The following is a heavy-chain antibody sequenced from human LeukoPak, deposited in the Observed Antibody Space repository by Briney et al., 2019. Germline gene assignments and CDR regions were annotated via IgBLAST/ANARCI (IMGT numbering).Heavy chain of an antibody. CDR3: ASLSVLTCEPY. Sequence: SGTLSLTHGFSGDSNSISNWLASVRQPPGKGLEWIGEISLSGSTNYNASLKSRVTISVDKSYNKFSLKLSSVNAADTAVYYCASLSVLTCEPYWGQGTLVTVSS. CDR2: ISLSGST. D-gene: IGHD4/OR15-4a*01. V-gene: IGHV4-4*02. CDR1: GDSNSISNW. J-gene: IGHJ4*02.